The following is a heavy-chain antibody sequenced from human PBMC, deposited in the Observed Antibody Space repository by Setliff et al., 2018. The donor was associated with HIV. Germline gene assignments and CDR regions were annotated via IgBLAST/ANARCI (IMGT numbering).Heavy chain of an antibody. CDR3: ARAVVPTYYDVLTGYVYYRDV. J-gene: IGHJ6*03. D-gene: IGHD3-9*01. CDR1: GFTFSSYW. V-gene: IGHV3-7*03. CDR2: IKQDGSEK. Sequence: PGGSLRLSCAASGFTFSSYWMSWVRQAPGKGLEWVANIKQDGSEKYYVDSVKGRFTISRDNAKNSLYLQMNSLRAEDTAVYYCARAVVPTYYDVLTGYVYYRDVWGKGTTVT.